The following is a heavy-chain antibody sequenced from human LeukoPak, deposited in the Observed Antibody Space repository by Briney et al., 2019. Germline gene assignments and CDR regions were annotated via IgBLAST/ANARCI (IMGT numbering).Heavy chain of an antibody. V-gene: IGHV3-15*01. Sequence: GGSLRLSWAASGFTFSNAWMSWVRQAPGKGLEWVGRIKSKTDGGTTDYAAPVKGRFTISRDDSKNTLYLQMNSLKTEDTAVYYCTTERTVGDLFDYWGQGTLVTVSS. D-gene: IGHD1-1*01. J-gene: IGHJ4*02. CDR3: TTERTVGDLFDY. CDR2: IKSKTDGGTT. CDR1: GFTFSNAW.